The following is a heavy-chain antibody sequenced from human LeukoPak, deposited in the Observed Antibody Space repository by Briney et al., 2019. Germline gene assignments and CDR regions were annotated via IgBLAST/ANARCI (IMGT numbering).Heavy chain of an antibody. D-gene: IGHD2-21*01. CDR3: AKFVIYEGEDF. CDR1: GFTFSSYE. J-gene: IGHJ4*02. Sequence: GGSLRLSCAASGFTFSSYEMNWVRQAPGKGLEWVSYISSSGSTIYYADSVKGRFTISRDNAKNSLYLQMNSLTAEDTAVYYCAKFVIYEGEDFWGQGTLVAVSS. CDR2: ISSSGSTI. V-gene: IGHV3-48*03.